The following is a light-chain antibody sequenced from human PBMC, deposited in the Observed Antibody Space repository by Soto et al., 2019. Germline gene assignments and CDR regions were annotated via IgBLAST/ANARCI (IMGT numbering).Light chain of an antibody. V-gene: IGKV1-5*01. CDR1: QSIGSW. CDR2: DAS. Sequence: DVQMTQSPSTLSASVGDRVTITCRASQSIGSWVAWYQQKPGKAPKLLIYDASILEHGVPSRFSGSGSGTEFALTISSLQADDFAIYSSTPYNNSPPHFGGGPK. J-gene: IGKJ4*01. CDR3: TPYNNSPPH.